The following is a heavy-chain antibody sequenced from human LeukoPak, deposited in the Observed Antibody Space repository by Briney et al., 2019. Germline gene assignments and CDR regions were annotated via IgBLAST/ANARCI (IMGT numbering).Heavy chain of an antibody. CDR2: IYYSGST. CDR1: GGSMSRYY. J-gene: IGHJ4*02. V-gene: IGHV4-59*01. Sequence: PSETLSLTCSVSGGSMSRYYWSWIRQPPGKGLEWIGYIYYSGSTNYNPSLKSRVTISVDTSKKEFSLKLSSVAAADTAVYYCARAFVGMATLDYWGQGTLVTVSS. D-gene: IGHD5-24*01. CDR3: ARAFVGMATLDY.